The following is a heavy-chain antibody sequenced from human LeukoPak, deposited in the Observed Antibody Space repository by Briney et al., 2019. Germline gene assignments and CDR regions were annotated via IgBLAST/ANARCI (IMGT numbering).Heavy chain of an antibody. CDR3: ARPERRIAAAGNDAFDI. J-gene: IGHJ3*02. Sequence: GGSLRLSCAASGFTFSSYSMNWVRQAPGKGLEGVSSISSSSSYIYYADSVKGRFTISRDNAKNSLYPQMNSLRAEDTAVYYCARPERRIAAAGNDAFDIWGQGTMVTVSS. CDR1: GFTFSSYS. V-gene: IGHV3-21*01. D-gene: IGHD6-13*01. CDR2: ISSSSSYI.